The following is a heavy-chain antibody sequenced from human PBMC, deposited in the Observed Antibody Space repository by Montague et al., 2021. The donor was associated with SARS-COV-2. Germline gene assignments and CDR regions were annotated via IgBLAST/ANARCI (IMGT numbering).Heavy chain of an antibody. J-gene: IGHJ4*03. D-gene: IGHD6-13*01. Sequence: SLRLSCAASGFTFSSYSMNWVRQAPGKGLEWVSSISSSSSYIYYADSVKGRFTISRDNAKNSLYLQMNSLRAEDTAVYYCARVSRSSWYGGSLGEALDYWGQGTTVTVSS. CDR1: GFTFSSYS. V-gene: IGHV3-21*01. CDR2: ISSSSSYI. CDR3: ARVSRSSWYGGSLGEALDY.